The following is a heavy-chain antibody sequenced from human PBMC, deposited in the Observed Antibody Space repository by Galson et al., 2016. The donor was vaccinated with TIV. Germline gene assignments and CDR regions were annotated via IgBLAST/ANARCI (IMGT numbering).Heavy chain of an antibody. J-gene: IGHJ4*02. CDR1: GFTFGSFA. V-gene: IGHV3-30*04. D-gene: IGHD6-6*01. Sequence: SLRLSCAASGFTFGSFAMHWVRQAPGKGLEWVAVISSTGGITIHADPLKGRFTISRDNSKNTLYLQMNSLRAEDTAIYFCARDPIISRPDYFDHWGQGTLVTVSS. CDR3: ARDPIISRPDYFDH. CDR2: ISSTGGIT.